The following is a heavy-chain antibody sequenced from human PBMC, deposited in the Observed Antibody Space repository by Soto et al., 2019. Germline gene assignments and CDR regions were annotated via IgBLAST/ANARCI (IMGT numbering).Heavy chain of an antibody. J-gene: IGHJ2*01. CDR1: GVTFKDYG. Sequence: PGGSLRLSCGAPGVTFKDYGMHWVRQAPGKGLEWVAVISYDGKKTYYADSVKGRFTISKDKSKGTLFLQMNSLRVDDTAVYYCARDGWGSNWYFDLWGRGTLVTVSS. CDR2: ISYDGKKT. D-gene: IGHD3-16*01. CDR3: ARDGWGSNWYFDL. V-gene: IGHV3-30*03.